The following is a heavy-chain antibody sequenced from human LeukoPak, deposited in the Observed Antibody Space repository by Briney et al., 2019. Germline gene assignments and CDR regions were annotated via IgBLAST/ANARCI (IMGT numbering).Heavy chain of an antibody. CDR3: ATXPDIEASGTLYYLDF. V-gene: IGHV3-23*01. CDR2: ISGSGGYT. D-gene: IGHD1-14*01. Sequence: GGSLRLSCAASGFTFRSYGMSWVRQAPGKGPEWVSSISGSGGYTYYADSVQGRVTISRDNSKNTLSLQMNSLRAEDAAIYYCATXPDIEASGTLYYLDFWGQGTLVSVSS. CDR1: GFTFRSYG. J-gene: IGHJ4*02.